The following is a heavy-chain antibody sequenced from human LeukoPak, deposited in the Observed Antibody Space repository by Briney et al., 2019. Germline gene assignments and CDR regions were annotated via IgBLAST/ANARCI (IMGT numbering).Heavy chain of an antibody. J-gene: IGHJ5*02. CDR1: GFTFSSYE. D-gene: IGHD5-18*01. V-gene: IGHV3-48*03. CDR3: AVDTAMHP. Sequence: PGGSLRLSCAASGFTFSSYEMNWVRQAPGKGLEWVSYISSSGSTIYYADSVKGRFTISRDNAKDSLYLQMNSLRAEDTAVYHCAVDTAMHPWGQGTLVTVSS. CDR2: ISSSGSTI.